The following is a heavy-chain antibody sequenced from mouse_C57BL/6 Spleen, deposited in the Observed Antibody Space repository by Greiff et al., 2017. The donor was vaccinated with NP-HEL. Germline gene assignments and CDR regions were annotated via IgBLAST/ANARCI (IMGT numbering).Heavy chain of an antibody. D-gene: IGHD2-4*01. V-gene: IGHV3-6*01. CDR2: ISYDGSN. J-gene: IGHJ3*01. Sequence: VQLKQSGPGLVKPSQSLSLTCSVTGYSITSGYYWNWIRQFPGNKLEWMGYISYDGSNNYNPSLKNRISITRDTSKNQFFLKLNSVTTEDTATYYCAREPIYYDYDGFAYWGQGTLVTVSA. CDR1: GYSITSGYY. CDR3: AREPIYYDYDGFAY.